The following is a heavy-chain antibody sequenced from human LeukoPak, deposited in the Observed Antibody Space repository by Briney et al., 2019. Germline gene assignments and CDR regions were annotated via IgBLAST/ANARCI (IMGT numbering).Heavy chain of an antibody. CDR2: IYYSGST. CDR1: GGSISSYY. J-gene: IGHJ4*02. CDR3: ARGNYDILTGYYDY. D-gene: IGHD3-9*01. V-gene: IGHV4-59*01. Sequence: SETLSLTCTVSGGSISSYYWSWIRQPPGKGLEWIGYIYYSGSTNYNPSLKSRVTISVDTSKNQFSLKLSSVTAADTAVYYCARGNYDILTGYYDYWGQETLVTVSS.